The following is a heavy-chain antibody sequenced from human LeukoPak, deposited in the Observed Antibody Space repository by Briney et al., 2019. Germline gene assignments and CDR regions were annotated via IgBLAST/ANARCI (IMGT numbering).Heavy chain of an antibody. V-gene: IGHV3-23*01. D-gene: IGHD3-22*01. CDR1: GFTFSSYA. Sequence: SGGSLRLSCAASGFTFSSYAMSWVCQAPGKGLEWVSAISGSGRATYYADSVKGRFTISRDNSKNTLYLQMNNLRAEDTAVYYCAKDGFDYYDSSGYYYFNYWGQGTLVTVSS. CDR2: ISGSGRAT. J-gene: IGHJ4*02. CDR3: AKDGFDYYDSSGYYYFNY.